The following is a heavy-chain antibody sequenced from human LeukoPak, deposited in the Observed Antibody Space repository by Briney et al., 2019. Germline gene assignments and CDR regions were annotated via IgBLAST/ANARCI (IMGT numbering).Heavy chain of an antibody. J-gene: IGHJ4*02. CDR2: ISGSGGST. V-gene: IGHV3-23*01. CDR3: AKDMSSGWPHYFDY. Sequence: GGSLRLSCAASGFTLSSYAMSWVRQAPGKGLEWVSGISGSGGSTYYADSVKGRFTISRDNSKNTLYLQMNSLRAEDTAVYYCAKDMSSGWPHYFDYWGQGTLVTVSS. D-gene: IGHD6-19*01. CDR1: GFTLSSYA.